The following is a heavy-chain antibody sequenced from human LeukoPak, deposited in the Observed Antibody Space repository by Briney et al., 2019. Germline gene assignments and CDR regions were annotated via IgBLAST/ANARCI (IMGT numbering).Heavy chain of an antibody. J-gene: IGHJ4*02. CDR2: TYYRSKWYF. CDR3: TRDLGNTGWYTFDF. CDR1: GDSVSSINGA. Sequence: SQTLSLTCAISGDSVSSINGAWNWIRQSPSRGLEWVGRTYYRSKWYFDYAESLKGRVTISPDTSKNQFSLQLNSVTPEDTALYYCTRDLGNTGWYTFDFWGQGILVTVSS. D-gene: IGHD6-19*01. V-gene: IGHV6-1*01.